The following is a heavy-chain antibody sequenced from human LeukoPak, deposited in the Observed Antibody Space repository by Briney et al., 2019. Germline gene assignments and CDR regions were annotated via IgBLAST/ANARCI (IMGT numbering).Heavy chain of an antibody. V-gene: IGHV4-4*07. Sequence: KPSETLSLNCTVSGGSISSYQWSWIRQPARKGLEWIVRIYTSGNTNYNPSLKSRVTMSVDTSKNQFSLKLNSVTAADTAVYYCVRGDWDSSWPYFDFWGQGTLVTVSS. D-gene: IGHD6-13*01. J-gene: IGHJ4*02. CDR1: GGSISSYQ. CDR3: VRGDWDSSWPYFDF. CDR2: IYTSGNT.